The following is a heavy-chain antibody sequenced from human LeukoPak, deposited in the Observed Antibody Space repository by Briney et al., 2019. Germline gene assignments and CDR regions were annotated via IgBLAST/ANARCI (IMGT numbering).Heavy chain of an antibody. Sequence: SETLSLTCTVSGGSISSGGYYWSWIRQHPGKGLEWIGYIYYSGSTYYNPSLKSRVTISVDTSKNQFSLKLSSVTAADTAVYYCAITWGSNYDSSGADDAFDIWGQGTMATVSS. J-gene: IGHJ3*02. CDR3: AITWGSNYDSSGADDAFDI. V-gene: IGHV4-31*03. D-gene: IGHD3-22*01. CDR2: IYYSGST. CDR1: GGSISSGGYY.